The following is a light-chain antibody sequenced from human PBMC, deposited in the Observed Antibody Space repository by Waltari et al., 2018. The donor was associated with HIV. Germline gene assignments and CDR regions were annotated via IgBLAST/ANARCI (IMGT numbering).Light chain of an antibody. Sequence: QSALTQPASVSGSPGQSITISCTGTFSDVGSYNLVSWYQKHPGEAPKIMIYEVTKRPSGVSSRFSGSKSGNTASLTISGRQAEDEADYYCCSYAGSRSHVVFGGGTKLTGL. V-gene: IGLV2-23*02. CDR1: FSDVGSYNL. CDR2: EVT. J-gene: IGLJ2*01. CDR3: CSYAGSRSHVV.